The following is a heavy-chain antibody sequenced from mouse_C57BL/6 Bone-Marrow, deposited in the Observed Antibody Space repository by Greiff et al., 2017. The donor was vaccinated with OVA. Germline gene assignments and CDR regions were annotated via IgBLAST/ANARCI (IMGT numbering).Heavy chain of an antibody. Sequence: EVKVVESGGGLVQPGGSLKLSCAASGFTFSDYYMYWVRQTPEKRLEWVAYISNGGGSTYYPDTVKGRFTISRDNAKNTLYLQMSRLKSEDTAMYYCARPSSYYGSSYWYFDVWGTGTTVTVSS. CDR2: ISNGGGST. D-gene: IGHD1-1*01. J-gene: IGHJ1*03. V-gene: IGHV5-12*01. CDR1: GFTFSDYY. CDR3: ARPSSYYGSSYWYFDV.